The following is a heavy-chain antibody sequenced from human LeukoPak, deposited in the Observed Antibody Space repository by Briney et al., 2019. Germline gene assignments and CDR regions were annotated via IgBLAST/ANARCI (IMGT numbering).Heavy chain of an antibody. CDR1: GFTFSSYS. V-gene: IGHV3-21*01. D-gene: IGHD4-17*01. J-gene: IGHJ4*02. Sequence: GGSLRLSCAASGFTFSSYSVSWVRQAPGKGLEWVSSISSSSSYIYYADSVKGRFTISRDNAKNSLYLQMNSLRAEDTAVYYCAKDRDRLRSTTSFDYWGQGTLVTVSS. CDR2: ISSSSSYI. CDR3: AKDRDRLRSTTSFDY.